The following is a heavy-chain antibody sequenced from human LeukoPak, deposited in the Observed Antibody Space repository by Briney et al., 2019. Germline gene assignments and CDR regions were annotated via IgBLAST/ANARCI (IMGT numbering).Heavy chain of an antibody. V-gene: IGHV4-39*07. CDR2: IYYSGST. Sequence: SETLSLTCTVSGGYISSSSYYWGWIRQPPGKGLEWIGSIYYSGSTNYNPSLKSRVTISVDKSKNQFSLKLSSVTAADTAVYYCARDDPGSGSFGGWFDPWGQGTLVTVSS. J-gene: IGHJ5*02. CDR3: ARDDPGSGSFGGWFDP. D-gene: IGHD3-10*01. CDR1: GGYISSSSYY.